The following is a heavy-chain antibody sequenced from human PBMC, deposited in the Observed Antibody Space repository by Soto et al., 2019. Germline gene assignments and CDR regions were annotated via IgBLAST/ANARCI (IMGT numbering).Heavy chain of an antibody. Sequence: VQLVESGGGLVKPGGSLRLSCVASGFTFSDYYMTWIRQAPGKGPEWISYINGGDVIAYADSVKGRFTISRDNARRSVYLQMNSLTVDDTAVYYCSRDPRLVDYWGQGTLVTVSS. CDR1: GFTFSDYY. D-gene: IGHD1-26*01. J-gene: IGHJ4*02. V-gene: IGHV3-11*01. CDR2: INGGDVI. CDR3: SRDPRLVDY.